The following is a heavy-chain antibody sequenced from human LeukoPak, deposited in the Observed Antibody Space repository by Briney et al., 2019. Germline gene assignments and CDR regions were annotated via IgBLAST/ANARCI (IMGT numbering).Heavy chain of an antibody. CDR3: ARGSGSLPCYFDY. Sequence: GGSLRLSCAASGFTFSSYSMNWVRQAPGKGLEWVSSISSSSSYIYYADSVKGRFTISRDNAKNSLYLQMNSLRAEDTAVYYCARGSGSLPCYFDYWGQGTLVTVSS. CDR2: ISSSSSYI. CDR1: GFTFSSYS. D-gene: IGHD1-26*01. J-gene: IGHJ4*02. V-gene: IGHV3-21*01.